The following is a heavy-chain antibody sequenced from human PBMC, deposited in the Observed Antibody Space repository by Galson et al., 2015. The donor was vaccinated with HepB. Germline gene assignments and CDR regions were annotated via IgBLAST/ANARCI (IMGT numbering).Heavy chain of an antibody. Sequence: SLRLSCAASGFTFSSYGMDWVRQAPGKGLEWVGRIRNKANRYTTEYAASVKGRFTISRDDSKNSLYLQMSSLKTEDTAVYYCARDLASSGYCSGGDCYGGDYWGQGTLVTVSS. CDR3: ARDLASSGYCSGGDCYGGDY. V-gene: IGHV3-72*01. CDR2: IRNKANRYTT. CDR1: GFTFSSYG. D-gene: IGHD2-15*01. J-gene: IGHJ4*02.